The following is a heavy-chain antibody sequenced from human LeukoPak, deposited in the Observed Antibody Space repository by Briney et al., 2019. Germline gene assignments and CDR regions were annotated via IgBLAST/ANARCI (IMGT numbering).Heavy chain of an antibody. V-gene: IGHV1-8*01. J-gene: IGHJ4*02. Sequence: ASVRVSCKASGYTFTSYDINWVRQATGQGLEWMGWMNPNSGKTGYAQKFQGRVTMTRSTSISTAYMELSSLRSEDTAVYYCTRSVRRGSIDYWGPGTLVTVSS. D-gene: IGHD5-12*01. CDR3: TRSVRRGSIDY. CDR2: MNPNSGKT. CDR1: GYTFTSYD.